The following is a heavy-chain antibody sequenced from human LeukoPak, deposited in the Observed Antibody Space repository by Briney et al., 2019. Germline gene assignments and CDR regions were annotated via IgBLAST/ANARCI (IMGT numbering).Heavy chain of an antibody. D-gene: IGHD5-12*01. J-gene: IGHJ4*02. V-gene: IGHV3-30*02. CDR1: GFSFSVYA. CDR3: AQGGATISDY. Sequence: GGSLRLSCAASGFSFSVYAMHWVRQAQGKGLEWVAFIRNDGSNENYADSVKGRFTISRDKSKNTLYLQMNSLRAEDTAVYYCAQGGATISDYWGQGTLVTVSS. CDR2: IRNDGSNE.